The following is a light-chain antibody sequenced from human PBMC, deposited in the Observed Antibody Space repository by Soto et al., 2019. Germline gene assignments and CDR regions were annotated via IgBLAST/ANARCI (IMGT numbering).Light chain of an antibody. J-gene: IGKJ2*01. CDR2: GAS. V-gene: IGKV3-20*01. CDR3: QQYGTSPHT. Sequence: EIVLTQSPGTLSLSPGERATLSCRASQSVNSNYLAWYQQKPGQVPRPLIYGASIRAAGVPDRLSGSGSGTDFTLTISRLEPEDYAGYYWQQYGTSPHTFGQGTKLEIK. CDR1: QSVNSNY.